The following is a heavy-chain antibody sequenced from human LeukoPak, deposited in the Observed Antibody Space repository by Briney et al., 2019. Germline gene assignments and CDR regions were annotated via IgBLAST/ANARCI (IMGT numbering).Heavy chain of an antibody. CDR3: VRLGVRYSTSSWWFDP. CDR2: IYYSGST. D-gene: IGHD6-6*01. V-gene: IGHV4-59*08. CDR1: GGSINSYY. Sequence: SETLSLTCTVSGGSINSYYWSWIRQPPGKGLEWIGYIYYSGSTNYSPSLKSRVTISVDTSKNQFSLKLSSVTAADTAVYYCVRLGVRYSTSSWWFDPWGQGTLVTVSS. J-gene: IGHJ5*02.